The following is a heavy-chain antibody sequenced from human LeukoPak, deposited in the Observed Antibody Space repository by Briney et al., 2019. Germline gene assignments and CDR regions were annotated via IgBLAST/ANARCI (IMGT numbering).Heavy chain of an antibody. CDR2: ISGSGGST. Sequence: GGSLRLSCAASGFTFSSYPMSWVRQAPGKGLEWVSAISGSGGSTYYADSVKGRFTISRDNSKNTLYLQMNSLRAEDTAVYYCAKDLYGGNLEYYFDYWGQGTLVTVSS. CDR1: GFTFSSYP. J-gene: IGHJ4*02. V-gene: IGHV3-23*01. CDR3: AKDLYGGNLEYYFDY. D-gene: IGHD4-23*01.